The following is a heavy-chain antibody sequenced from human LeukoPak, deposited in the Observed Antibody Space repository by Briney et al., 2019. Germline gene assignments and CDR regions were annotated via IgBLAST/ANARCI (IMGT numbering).Heavy chain of an antibody. CDR2: MYNSGST. CDR3: ARGIESGGDYGY. Sequence: SETLSLTCTVSGGSISGSYWSWLRQPPGKGLEWIAYMYNSGSTNYNPSLKSRVTISIDTSKNQFSLKLSSLTAADTAISYRARGIESGGDYGYWGHGILVTVSS. D-gene: IGHD4-17*01. J-gene: IGHJ4*01. V-gene: IGHV4-59*01. CDR1: GGSISGSY.